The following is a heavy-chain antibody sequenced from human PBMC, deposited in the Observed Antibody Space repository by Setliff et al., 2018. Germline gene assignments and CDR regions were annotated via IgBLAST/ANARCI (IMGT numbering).Heavy chain of an antibody. CDR1: GFTFSSSS. D-gene: IGHD1-26*01. CDR2: ITGNGGNI. V-gene: IGHV3-23*01. Sequence: GGSLRLSCAASGFTFSSSSMTWVRQAPGKGLEWVSAITGNGGNIFYADSVRGRFTISRDNSNNTLFLQMDSLRAEDTAIYYCARDRGGASTRDHWGQGTLVTVSS. J-gene: IGHJ4*02. CDR3: ARDRGGASTRDH.